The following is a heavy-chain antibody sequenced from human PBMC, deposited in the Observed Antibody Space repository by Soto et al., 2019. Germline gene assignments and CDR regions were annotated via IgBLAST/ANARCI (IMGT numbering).Heavy chain of an antibody. Sequence: QVQLVQSGAEVKKPGASVKVSCKASGYTFTSYGISWVRQAPGQGLEWMGWISVYNGNTNYAQKLQGRVTMTTDTSTSTANRELRILRSDDTAVYCCARAGTVTTHLSYYGMDVWGQGTTVTVSS. D-gene: IGHD4-17*01. CDR3: ARAGTVTTHLSYYGMDV. J-gene: IGHJ6*02. CDR1: GYTFTSYG. CDR2: ISVYNGNT. V-gene: IGHV1-18*01.